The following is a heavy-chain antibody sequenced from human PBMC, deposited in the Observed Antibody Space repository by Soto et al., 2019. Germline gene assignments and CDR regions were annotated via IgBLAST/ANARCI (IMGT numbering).Heavy chain of an antibody. V-gene: IGHV3-23*01. J-gene: IGHJ4*02. CDR3: AKDRSSTSCYAFDY. D-gene: IGHD2-2*01. CDR1: GFTFSSYA. CDR2: ISGSGVIS. Sequence: GGSLRLSCAASGFTFSSYAMNWARQAPGKGLEWVSAISGSGVISHYADSVKGRFTISRDISNNTLYLQMNSLRVEDSAVYYCAKDRSSTSCYAFDYWGQGSLVTVSS.